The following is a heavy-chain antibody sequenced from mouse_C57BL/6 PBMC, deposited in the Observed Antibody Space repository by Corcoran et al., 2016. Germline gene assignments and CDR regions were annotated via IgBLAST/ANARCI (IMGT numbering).Heavy chain of an antibody. CDR2: INTYSGVP. Sequence: QIQLVQSGPELKKPGETVKISCKASGYTFTTYGMSWVKQAPGKGLKWMGWINTYSGVPTYADDFKGRFAFSLDTSASTAYLQINNLKNEDTATYFCARGFYSNYFDYWGQGTTLTVSS. J-gene: IGHJ2*01. D-gene: IGHD2-5*01. CDR1: GYTFTTYG. V-gene: IGHV9-3*01. CDR3: ARGFYSNYFDY.